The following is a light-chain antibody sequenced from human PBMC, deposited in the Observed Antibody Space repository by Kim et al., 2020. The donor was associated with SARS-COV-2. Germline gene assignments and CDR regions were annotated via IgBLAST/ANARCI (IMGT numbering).Light chain of an antibody. V-gene: IGKV1-5*03. CDR1: LTVTGS. CDR2: QTS. Sequence: ASVGDRVPIPCRASLTVTGSLAWYPQKPGKAPNLLIYQTSTLESGLPSRFSGSGSGAEFTLAISSLQPDDFATYYCQQYNSASYSFGQGTKVDI. J-gene: IGKJ2*01. CDR3: QQYNSASYS.